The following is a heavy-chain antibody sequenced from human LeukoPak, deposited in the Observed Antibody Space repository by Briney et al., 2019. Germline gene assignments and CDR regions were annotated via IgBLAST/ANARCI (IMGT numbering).Heavy chain of an antibody. J-gene: IGHJ4*02. CDR1: GFTFSSYW. CDR3: ARAPRAYYYDSSGYSPDY. V-gene: IGHV3-74*01. CDR2: INTDGSST. Sequence: GGSLRLSCAASGFTFSSYWMHWVRQAPGKGLVWVSRINTDGSSTSYADSVKGRFTISRDNAKNTLYLQMNSLRAEDTAVYYCARAPRAYYYDSSGYSPDYWGQGTLVTVSS. D-gene: IGHD3-22*01.